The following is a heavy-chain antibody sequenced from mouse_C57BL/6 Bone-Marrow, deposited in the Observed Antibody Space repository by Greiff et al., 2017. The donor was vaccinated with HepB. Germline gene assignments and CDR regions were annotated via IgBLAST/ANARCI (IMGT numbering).Heavy chain of an antibody. Sequence: VQLQQSGAELVRPGASVKLSCKASGYTFTDYYINWVKQRPGQGLEWIARIYPGSGNTYYNEKFKGKATLTAEKSSSTAYMQLSSLTSEDSAVYFCARVDYGSLDYWGQGTTLTVSS. CDR3: ARVDYGSLDY. V-gene: IGHV1-76*01. CDR2: IYPGSGNT. J-gene: IGHJ2*01. D-gene: IGHD1-1*01. CDR1: GYTFTDYY.